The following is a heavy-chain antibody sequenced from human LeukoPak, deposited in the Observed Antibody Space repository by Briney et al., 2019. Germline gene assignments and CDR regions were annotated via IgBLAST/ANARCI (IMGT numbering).Heavy chain of an antibody. CDR1: GGPIRSSY. Sequence: PSETLSLTCTVSGGPIRSSYWSWIRQPPGKGLEWIGHIYDSGSTTYNPSLKSRVTISVDTSKNQFSLQLSSVTAADTAVYYCARMYSNYFDYWGQGSLVTVSS. CDR3: ARMYSNYFDY. J-gene: IGHJ4*02. CDR2: IYDSGST. D-gene: IGHD4-11*01. V-gene: IGHV4-59*01.